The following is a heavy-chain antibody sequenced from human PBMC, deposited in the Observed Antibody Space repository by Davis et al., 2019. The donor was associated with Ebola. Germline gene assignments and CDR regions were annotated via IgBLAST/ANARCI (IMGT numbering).Heavy chain of an antibody. V-gene: IGHV4-34*01. CDR2: INHSGST. D-gene: IGHD6-25*01. CDR3: VRVFLTRSGQVVDS. Sequence: SETLSLTCAVYGGSFSGYYWSWIRQPPGKGLEWIGEINHSGSTNYNPSLKSRVTISLDTSQNQFSLNLSSVTAADTALYYCVRVFLTRSGQVVDSWGQGSLVTVSS. J-gene: IGHJ4*02. CDR1: GGSFSGYY.